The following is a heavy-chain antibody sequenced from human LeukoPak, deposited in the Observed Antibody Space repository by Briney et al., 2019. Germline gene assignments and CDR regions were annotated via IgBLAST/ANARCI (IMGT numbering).Heavy chain of an antibody. D-gene: IGHD3-16*01. CDR2: IWSDGSNN. CDR1: GFFFIGYG. Sequence: GGSLRLSFAASGFFFIGYGMHWVRQAPGKGLEGVAVIWSDGSNNYYADSVKGRFNIYTDNDKNTLYLQVDRLRAEDTAVYSCARGGMKVYPGGVSLYYGMDVWGQGNTVTVSS. V-gene: IGHV3-33*01. J-gene: IGHJ6*02. CDR3: ARGGMKVYPGGVSLYYGMDV.